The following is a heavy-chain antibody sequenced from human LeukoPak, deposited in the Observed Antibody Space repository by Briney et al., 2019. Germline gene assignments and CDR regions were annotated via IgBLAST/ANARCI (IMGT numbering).Heavy chain of an antibody. CDR1: GGTFISYA. V-gene: IGHV1-69*01. CDR2: IIPIFGTA. Sequence: SSVKVSCKASGGTFISYAISWVRQAPGQGLEWMGGIIPIFGTANYAQKFQGRVTITADGSTSTAYMELSSLRSEDTAVYYCAREPYCSSTSCWYNWFDPWGQGTLVTVSS. CDR3: AREPYCSSTSCWYNWFDP. D-gene: IGHD2-2*01. J-gene: IGHJ5*02.